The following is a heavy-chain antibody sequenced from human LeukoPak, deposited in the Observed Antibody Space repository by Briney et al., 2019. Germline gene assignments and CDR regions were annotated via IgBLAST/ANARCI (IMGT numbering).Heavy chain of an antibody. D-gene: IGHD5-18*01. V-gene: IGHV4-39*01. CDR3: ARHYSYGLEYYIDV. Sequence: PSETLSLTCTVSGGSISSSSYYWGWIRQPPGKGLEWIGSIYYSGSTYYNPSLKSRVTISVDTSKNQFSLKLSSVTAADTAVYYCARHYSYGLEYYIDVWGKGTTVTISS. J-gene: IGHJ6*03. CDR1: GGSISSSSYY. CDR2: IYYSGST.